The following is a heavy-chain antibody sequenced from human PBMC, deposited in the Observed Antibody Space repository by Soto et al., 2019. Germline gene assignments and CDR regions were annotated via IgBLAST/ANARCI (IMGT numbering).Heavy chain of an antibody. Sequence: GGSLRLSCAASGFTFSSYEMNWVRQAPGKGLEWVSYISSSGSTIYYADSGKGRFTISRDNAKNSLYLQMNSLRAEDTAVYYCASHTYYDFWSGPYYYYGMDVWGQGTTVTVSS. J-gene: IGHJ6*02. CDR3: ASHTYYDFWSGPYYYYGMDV. V-gene: IGHV3-48*03. CDR1: GFTFSSYE. D-gene: IGHD3-3*01. CDR2: ISSSGSTI.